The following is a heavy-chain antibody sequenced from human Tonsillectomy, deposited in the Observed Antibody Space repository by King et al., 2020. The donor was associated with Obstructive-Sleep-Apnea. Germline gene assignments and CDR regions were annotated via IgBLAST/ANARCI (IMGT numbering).Heavy chain of an antibody. J-gene: IGHJ4*02. CDR3: ARRLRGVGSGWYSVPFDY. CDR2: IDPSDSYT. D-gene: IGHD6-19*01. V-gene: IGHV5-10-1*03. CDR1: GYSFTSYW. Sequence: VQLVESGAEVKKPGESLRISCKGSGYSFTSYWINWVRQMPGKGLEWMGRIDPSDSYTHYSPSFQGHVTISADKSISTAYLQWSTLKASDTAMYFCARRLRGVGSGWYSVPFDYWGQGTLVTVSS.